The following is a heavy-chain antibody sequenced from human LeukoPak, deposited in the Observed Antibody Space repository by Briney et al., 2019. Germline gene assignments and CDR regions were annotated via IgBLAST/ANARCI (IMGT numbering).Heavy chain of an antibody. V-gene: IGHV1-69*05. D-gene: IGHD3-10*01. CDR2: IIPIFGTA. CDR1: GGTFSSSA. CDR3: ASRHGTLRTCRVRYYYYMDV. Sequence: ASVKVSCKASGGTFSSSAISWVRQAPGQGLEWMGGIIPIFGTANYAQKFQGRVTITTDESTSTAYMELSSLRSEDTAVYYCASRHGTLRTCRVRYYYYMDVWGKGTTVTVSS. J-gene: IGHJ6*03.